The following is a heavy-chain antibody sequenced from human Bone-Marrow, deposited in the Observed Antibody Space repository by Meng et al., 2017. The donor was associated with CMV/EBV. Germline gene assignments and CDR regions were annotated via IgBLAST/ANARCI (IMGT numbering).Heavy chain of an antibody. J-gene: IGHJ5*02. CDR3: ARDVYGRGWFDP. CDR1: GGSISSSSYY. CDR2: IYYSGST. Sequence: RRQGAGPGLVNPYETLSLTCTVAGGSISSSSYYWGWIRQPPGKGLEWIGSIYYSGSTYYNPSLKSRVTISVDTSKNQFSLKLSSVTAADTAVYYCARDVYGRGWFDPWGQGTLVTVSS. D-gene: IGHD3-16*01. V-gene: IGHV4-39*07.